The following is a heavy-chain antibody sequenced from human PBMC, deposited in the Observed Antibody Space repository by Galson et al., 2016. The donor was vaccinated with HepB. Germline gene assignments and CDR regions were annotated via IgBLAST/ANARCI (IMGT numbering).Heavy chain of an antibody. D-gene: IGHD6-19*01. J-gene: IGHJ4*02. CDR1: RFTFSSYW. CDR2: IKQDGSEK. V-gene: IGHV3-7*03. Sequence: SLRLSCAASRFTFSSYWMSWVRQAPGKGLEWVANIKQDGSEKNYVDSVKGRFTISRDNAKNSLYLQMNSLRADDTAVYYCARRGLGSGWVALNEYHFDYWGQGTLVTVSS. CDR3: ARRGLGSGWVALNEYHFDY.